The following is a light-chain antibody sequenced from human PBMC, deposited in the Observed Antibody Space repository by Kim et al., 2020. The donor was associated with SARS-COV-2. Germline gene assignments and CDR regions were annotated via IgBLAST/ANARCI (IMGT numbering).Light chain of an antibody. CDR3: GTWDSSLSAVV. V-gene: IGLV1-51*01. CDR2: DNN. Sequence: GQKVTISCSGSSSNIGNNYASWYQQLPGTAPKLLIYDNNNRPSGIPDRFSGSKSGTSATLDITGLQTGDEADYYCGTWDSSLSAVVFGGGTQLTVL. J-gene: IGLJ2*01. CDR1: SSNIGNNY.